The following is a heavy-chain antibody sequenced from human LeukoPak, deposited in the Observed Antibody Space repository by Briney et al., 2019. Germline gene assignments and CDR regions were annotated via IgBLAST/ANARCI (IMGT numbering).Heavy chain of an antibody. CDR3: ARDLGPSTNTVRVDY. V-gene: IGHV3-11*01. CDR2: ISSSGSTI. Sequence: GGSLRLSCEASGFTFTDFYISWIRQAPGKGLEWVSYISSSGSTIYYADSVKGRFTISRDNAKNSSHLQMNSLRADDTAVYYCARDLGPSTNTVRVDYWGQGTLVSVSS. J-gene: IGHJ4*02. D-gene: IGHD4-17*01. CDR1: GFTFTDFY.